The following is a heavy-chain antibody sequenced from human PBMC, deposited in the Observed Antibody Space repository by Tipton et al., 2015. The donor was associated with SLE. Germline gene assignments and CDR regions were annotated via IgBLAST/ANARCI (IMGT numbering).Heavy chain of an antibody. Sequence: SLRLSCAASGFTFSNAWMSWVRQAPGKGLEWVGRIKSKTDGGTTDYAAPVKGRFTISRDDSKNTLYPQMNSLKTEDTAVYYCTTVSGDSSGWGDYWGQGTLVTVSS. CDR3: TTVSGDSSGWGDY. CDR1: GFTFSNAW. D-gene: IGHD6-19*01. CDR2: IKSKTDGGTT. V-gene: IGHV3-15*01. J-gene: IGHJ4*02.